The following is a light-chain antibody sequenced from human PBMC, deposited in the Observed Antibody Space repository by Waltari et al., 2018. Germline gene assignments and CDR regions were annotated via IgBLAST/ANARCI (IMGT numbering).Light chain of an antibody. CDR3: GTWDSSLSGAV. J-gene: IGLJ7*01. V-gene: IGLV1-51*02. CDR2: EDT. CDR1: RSNIGNNY. Sequence: QSVLTQPPSVSAAPGQRVTIPCPGGRSNIGNNYVPWYRQFPGTAPKLLIYEDTERPSGIAGRFSGSKSGTSATLDITGLQAGDEADYYCGTWDSSLSGAVFGGGTHLTVL.